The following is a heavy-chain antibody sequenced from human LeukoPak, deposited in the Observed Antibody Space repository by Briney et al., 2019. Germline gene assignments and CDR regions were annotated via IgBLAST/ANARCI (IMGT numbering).Heavy chain of an antibody. V-gene: IGHV2-5*02. CDR2: IYWDDDK. Sequence: APTLANPTQALTLTFTFSGFSLSSSGVGVGWIRQPPVKSLEWLALIYWDDDKRYSPSLKSRLTITKDTSKNQVVLTMTNMDPVDTATYYCAHLALWFTLWGQGTLVTVSS. CDR3: AHLALWFTL. D-gene: IGHD3-10*01. CDR1: GFSLSSSGVG. J-gene: IGHJ4*02.